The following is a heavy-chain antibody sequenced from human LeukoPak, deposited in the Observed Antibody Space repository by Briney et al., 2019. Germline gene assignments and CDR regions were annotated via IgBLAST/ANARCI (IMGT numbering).Heavy chain of an antibody. CDR2: IYTGGST. Sequence: GGSLRLSCAASGFTVSSNYMSWVRQDPGQGLEWVSVIYTGGSTYYADSVKGRFTISRDNSKTTLYLQMNSLRAEDTAVYYCARDGSLSNWGQGTLVTVSS. V-gene: IGHV3-66*02. CDR3: ARDGSLSN. J-gene: IGHJ4*02. D-gene: IGHD3-16*02. CDR1: GFTVSSNY.